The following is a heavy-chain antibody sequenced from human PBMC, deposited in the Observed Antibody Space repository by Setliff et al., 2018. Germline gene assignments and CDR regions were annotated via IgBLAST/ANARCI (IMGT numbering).Heavy chain of an antibody. Sequence: SVTLSLTCAVYGGSFSGYYWSWIRQPPGKGLEWIGEINHSGSTNYNPSLKSRVTISVDTSKNQFSLKLSSVTAADTAVYYCARGSGSYPVWFDPWGQGTLVTVSS. D-gene: IGHD1-26*01. J-gene: IGHJ5*02. V-gene: IGHV4-34*01. CDR3: ARGSGSYPVWFDP. CDR2: INHSGST. CDR1: GGSFSGYY.